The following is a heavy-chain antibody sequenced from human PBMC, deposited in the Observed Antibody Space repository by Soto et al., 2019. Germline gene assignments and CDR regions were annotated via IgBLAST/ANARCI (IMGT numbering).Heavy chain of an antibody. D-gene: IGHD6-6*01. J-gene: IGHJ4*02. CDR1: GFTFSNYA. Sequence: QVQLVESGGGVVQPGRSPRLSCAASGFTFSNYAMHWVRQAPGKGLEWVAVISYDGSSKYYADSVKGRFTIFRDNPKKTLYLQMNSLRAEDTAVYYCARGEYSSSSLVDYWGQGTLVTVSS. CDR2: ISYDGSSK. V-gene: IGHV3-30-3*01. CDR3: ARGEYSSSSLVDY.